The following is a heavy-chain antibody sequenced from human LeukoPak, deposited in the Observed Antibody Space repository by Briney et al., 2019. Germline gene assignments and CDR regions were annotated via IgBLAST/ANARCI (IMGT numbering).Heavy chain of an antibody. CDR3: AKEGDYYNSIVPNY. CDR1: GFTFNNYA. D-gene: IGHD3-22*01. J-gene: IGHJ4*02. CDR2: ISRSGGST. Sequence: GGSLRLSCAASGFTFNNYAMTWVRQASGKGLEWVSAISRSGGSTYYADSVKGRFTISKDNSKPTLYLQMNSLRAEDTAVYYCAKEGDYYNSIVPNYWGQGTLVTVSS. V-gene: IGHV3-23*01.